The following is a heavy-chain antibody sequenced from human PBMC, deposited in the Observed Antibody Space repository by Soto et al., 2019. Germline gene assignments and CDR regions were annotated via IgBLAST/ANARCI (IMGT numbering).Heavy chain of an antibody. D-gene: IGHD5-12*01. V-gene: IGHV1-18*01. CDR2: ISAYNGNT. J-gene: IGHJ4*02. CDR3: ARADGYSGYDPAPDY. CDR1: GYTFTSYG. Sequence: VKVSCKASGYTFTSYGISWVRQAPGQGLEWMGCISAYNGNTNYAQKLQGRVTMTTDTSTSTAYMELRSLRSDDTAVYYCARADGYSGYDPAPDYWGQGTLVTVSS.